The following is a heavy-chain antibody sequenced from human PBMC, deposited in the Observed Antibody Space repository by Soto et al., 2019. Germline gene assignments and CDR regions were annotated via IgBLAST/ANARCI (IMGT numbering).Heavy chain of an antibody. Sequence: RASVKVSCKASGYTFTGYYMHWVRQAPGQGLEWMGWINPNSGGTNYAQKFQGWVTMTRDTSISTAYMELSRLRSDDTAVYYCARDATVQLERQGVDYYYYYYILVSGKGPTVTVSS. CDR3: ARDATVQLERQGVDYYYYYYILV. CDR1: GYTFTGYY. D-gene: IGHD1-1*01. J-gene: IGHJ6*03. V-gene: IGHV1-2*04. CDR2: INPNSGGT.